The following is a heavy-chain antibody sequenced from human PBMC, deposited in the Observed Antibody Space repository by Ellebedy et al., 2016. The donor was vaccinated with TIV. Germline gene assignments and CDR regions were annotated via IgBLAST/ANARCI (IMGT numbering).Heavy chain of an antibody. CDR2: INHSGST. V-gene: IGHV4-34*01. CDR1: GGSFSGYY. J-gene: IGHJ1*01. CDR3: ARAPRVGLTSYFQH. D-gene: IGHD2-2*01. Sequence: SETLSLTCAVYGGSFSGYYWSWIRQPPGKGLEWIGEINHSGSTDYNPSLKSRVTISVDTSKNQFSLKLSSVTAADTAVYYCARAPRVGLTSYFQHWGQGTLVTVSS.